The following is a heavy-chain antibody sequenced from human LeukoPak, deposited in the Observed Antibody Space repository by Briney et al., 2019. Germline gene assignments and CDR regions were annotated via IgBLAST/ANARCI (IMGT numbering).Heavy chain of an antibody. CDR2: INSDGSST. CDR1: GFTFSSYW. CDR3: ARAHYGSGSYYSD. J-gene: IGHJ4*02. Sequence: GGSLRLYCAASGFTFSSYWMHWVRQAPGKGLVWVSRINSDGSSTSYADSVKGRFTISRDNAKNTLYLQMNSLRAEDTAVYYCARAHYGSGSYYSDWGQGTLVTVSS. D-gene: IGHD3-10*01. V-gene: IGHV3-74*01.